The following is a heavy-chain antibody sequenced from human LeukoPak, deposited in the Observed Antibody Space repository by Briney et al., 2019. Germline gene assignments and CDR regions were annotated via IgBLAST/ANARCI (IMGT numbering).Heavy chain of an antibody. CDR1: EDTFTGYH. Sequence: ASVKVSCKASEDTFTGYHIHWVRQAPGQGLEWMGWVNPNTGVTESAQEFQGRVTMTRDTSLSTAYMELSRLRSDDTAVYYCATDHCTATNCYENYYYGMDVWGQGTTVTVS. J-gene: IGHJ6*02. CDR3: ATDHCTATNCYENYYYGMDV. V-gene: IGHV1-2*02. D-gene: IGHD2-8*02. CDR2: VNPNTGVT.